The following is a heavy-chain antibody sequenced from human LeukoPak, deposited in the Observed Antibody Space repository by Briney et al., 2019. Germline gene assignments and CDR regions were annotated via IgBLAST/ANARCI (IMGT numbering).Heavy chain of an antibody. CDR2: INHSGST. CDR3: ARMGRYYYDSSGYKRFDY. Sequence: SETLSLTCAVYGGSFSGYYWSWIRQPPGKGLEWIGEINHSGSTNYNPSLKSRVTISVDTSKNQFSLKLSSVTAADTAVYYRARMGRYYYDSSGYKRFDYWGQGTLVTVSS. V-gene: IGHV4-34*01. CDR1: GGSFSGYY. J-gene: IGHJ4*02. D-gene: IGHD3-22*01.